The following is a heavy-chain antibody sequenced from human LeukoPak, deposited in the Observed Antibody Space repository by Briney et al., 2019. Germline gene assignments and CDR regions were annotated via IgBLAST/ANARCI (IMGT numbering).Heavy chain of an antibody. CDR2: INSDGTDT. Sequence: TGGSLRLSCAASGFTFSSYWMHWVRQAPGKGLVWVSGINSDGTDTTYADSVKGRFTISRDNAKNTLYLQMNSLRAEDTAVYYCARGWWNDGPLCCHWGQGTLVTVSS. CDR3: ARGWWNDGPLCCH. CDR1: GFTFSSYW. J-gene: IGHJ4*02. V-gene: IGHV3-74*01. D-gene: IGHD1-1*01.